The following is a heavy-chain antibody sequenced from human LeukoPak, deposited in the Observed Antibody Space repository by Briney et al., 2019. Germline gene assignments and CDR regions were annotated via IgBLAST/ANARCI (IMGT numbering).Heavy chain of an antibody. V-gene: IGHV3-21*01. D-gene: IGHD3-22*01. CDR3: ARAYDSSGYWYYYYGMDV. J-gene: IGHJ6*02. CDR1: GFTFSSYW. Sequence: GGSLRLSCAASGFTFSSYWMNWVRQAPGKGLEWVSSISSSSSYIYYADSVKGRFTISRDNAKNSLYLQMNSLRAEDTAVYYCARAYDSSGYWYYYYGMDVWGQGTTVTVSS. CDR2: ISSSSSYI.